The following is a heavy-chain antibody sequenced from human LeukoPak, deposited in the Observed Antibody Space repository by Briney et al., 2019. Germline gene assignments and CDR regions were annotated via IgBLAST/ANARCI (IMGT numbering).Heavy chain of an antibody. V-gene: IGHV4-59*01. CDR3: ARVVGYCSGGSCYGDHFDY. CDR2: IYYSGST. J-gene: IGHJ4*02. CDR1: GGSISSYY. D-gene: IGHD2-15*01. Sequence: PSETLSLTCTVSGGSISSYYRSWIRQPPGKGLEWIGSIYYSGSTNYNPSLKSRGTISVDTSKNQFSLKLSSVTAADTAVYYCARVVGYCSGGSCYGDHFDYWGQGTLVTVSS.